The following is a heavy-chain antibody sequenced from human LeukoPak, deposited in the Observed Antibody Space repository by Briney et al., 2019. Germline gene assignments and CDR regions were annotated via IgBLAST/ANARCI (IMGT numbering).Heavy chain of an antibody. CDR3: ARVGEYDSFDY. V-gene: IGHV3-74*01. CDR2: ISSEGSNT. J-gene: IGHJ4*02. D-gene: IGHD2/OR15-2a*01. Sequence: GGSLRLSCAASGFTFSNFWMYWVRQPPGKGLVWVSRISSEGSNTNYADSVKGRFTISGDNAKNTLYLQMDSLRAEDTAVYYCARVGEYDSFDYWGQGTLVTVSS. CDR1: GFTFSNFW.